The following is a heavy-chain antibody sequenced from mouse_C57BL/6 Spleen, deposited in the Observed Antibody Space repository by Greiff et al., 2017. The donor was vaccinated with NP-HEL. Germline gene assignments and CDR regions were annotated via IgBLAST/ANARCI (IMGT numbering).Heavy chain of an antibody. D-gene: IGHD2-4*01. CDR1: GYTFTSYW. J-gene: IGHJ2*01. CDR2: IYPSDSET. CDR3: ARSPYDYDDY. V-gene: IGHV1-61*01. Sequence: QVQLQQPGAELVRPGSSVKLSCKASGYTFTSYWMDWVKQRPGQGLEWIGNIYPSDSETHYNQKFKDKATLTVDKSSSTAYMQLSSLTSEDSAVYYCARSPYDYDDYWGQGTTLTVSS.